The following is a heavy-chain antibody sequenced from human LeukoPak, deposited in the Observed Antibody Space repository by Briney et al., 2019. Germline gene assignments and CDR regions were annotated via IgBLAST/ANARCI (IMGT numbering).Heavy chain of an antibody. CDR2: IFYSGST. Sequence: SETLSLTCTVSGGSISSGGFYWSWIRQHPGKGLEWIGYIFYSGSTYYTPSLRSRVTLSVDTPKNQFSLKLSSVTAADTAVYYCARADLHYGSGTDFDYWGQGTLVTVSS. CDR1: GGSISSGGFY. V-gene: IGHV4-31*03. D-gene: IGHD3-10*01. CDR3: ARADLHYGSGTDFDY. J-gene: IGHJ4*02.